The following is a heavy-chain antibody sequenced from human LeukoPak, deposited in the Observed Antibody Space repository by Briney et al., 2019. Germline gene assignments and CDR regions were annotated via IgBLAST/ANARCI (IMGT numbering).Heavy chain of an antibody. J-gene: IGHJ4*02. CDR2: ISSSSSYI. V-gene: IGHV3-21*01. D-gene: IGHD3-10*01. CDR3: ARDLQGYYGSGSYCDY. CDR1: GFTFSSYS. Sequence: GGSLRLSCAASGFTFSSYSMNWVRQAPGKGLEWVSSISSSSSYIYYADSVKSRFTISRDNAKNSLYLQMNSLRAEDTAVYYCARDLQGYYGSGSYCDYWGQGTLVTVSS.